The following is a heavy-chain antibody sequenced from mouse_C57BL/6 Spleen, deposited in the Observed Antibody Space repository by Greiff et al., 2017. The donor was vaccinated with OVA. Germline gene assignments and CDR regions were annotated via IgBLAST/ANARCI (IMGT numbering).Heavy chain of an antibody. V-gene: IGHV1-22*01. Sequence: EVQLQQSGPELVKPGASVKMSCKASGYTFSDYNMHWVKQSHGKSLEWIGYINPNNGGTSYNQKFKGKATLTVNKSSSTAYMELRSLTSEDSAVYYCARTPVYYYGSRVEYYFDYWGQGTTLTVSS. D-gene: IGHD1-1*01. CDR1: GYTFSDYN. CDR3: ARTPVYYYGSRVEYYFDY. CDR2: INPNNGGT. J-gene: IGHJ2*01.